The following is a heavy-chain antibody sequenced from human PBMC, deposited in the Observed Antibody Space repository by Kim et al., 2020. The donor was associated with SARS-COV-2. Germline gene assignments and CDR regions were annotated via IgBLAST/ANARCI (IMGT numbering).Heavy chain of an antibody. CDR2: IYYSGST. J-gene: IGHJ2*01. CDR1: GGSISSYY. D-gene: IGHD5-18*01. Sequence: SETLSLTCTVSGGSISSYYWSWIRQPPGKGLEWIGYIYYSGSTNYNPSLKSRVTISVDTSKNQFSLKLSSVTAADTAVYYCARVSAGDTAMVNQYWYFDLWGRGTLVTVSS. CDR3: ARVSAGDTAMVNQYWYFDL. V-gene: IGHV4-59*01.